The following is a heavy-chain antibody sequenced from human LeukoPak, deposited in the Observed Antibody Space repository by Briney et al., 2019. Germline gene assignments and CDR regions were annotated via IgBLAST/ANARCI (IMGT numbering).Heavy chain of an antibody. Sequence: ASVKVSCKASGGTFSSYAISWVRQAPGQGLEWMGRIIPILGIANYAQKFQGRVTITADKSTSTAYMELSSLRSEDTAVYYCASPTSTYYGSGRESLGGYYFGYWGQGTLVTVSS. V-gene: IGHV1-69*04. J-gene: IGHJ4*02. CDR3: ASPTSTYYGSGRESLGGYYFGY. CDR1: GGTFSSYA. CDR2: IIPILGIA. D-gene: IGHD3-10*01.